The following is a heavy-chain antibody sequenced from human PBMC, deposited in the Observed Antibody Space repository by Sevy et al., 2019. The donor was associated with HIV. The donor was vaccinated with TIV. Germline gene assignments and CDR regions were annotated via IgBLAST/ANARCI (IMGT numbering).Heavy chain of an antibody. Sequence: GGSLRLSCAASGFTFNFYAMTWVRQAPGKGLEWVSSITGSGSSTYYADSVKGRFTISRDNSKNTLYLQMNSLRAEDTAVYYCAKEHDNSWFDPWGQGTLVIVSS. J-gene: IGHJ5*02. CDR2: ITGSGSST. D-gene: IGHD3-9*01. V-gene: IGHV3-23*01. CDR1: GFTFNFYA. CDR3: AKEHDNSWFDP.